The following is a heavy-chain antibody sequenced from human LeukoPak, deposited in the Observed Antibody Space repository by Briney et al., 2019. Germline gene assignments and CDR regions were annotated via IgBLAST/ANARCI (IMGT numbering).Heavy chain of an antibody. CDR1: GGTFTNHD. J-gene: IGHJ3*02. V-gene: IGHV1-69*05. D-gene: IGHD3/OR15-3a*01. CDR2: MIPIFGTA. CDR3: ARFGTGVSGIDAFDI. Sequence: GASLKVSCKASGGTFTNHDISWVRQARGRGLEWMGGMIPIFGTAKYAQKFQGRVTITTDESTSTAYMELSSLRSDDTAVYYCARFGTGVSGIDAFDIWGQGTLVTVSS.